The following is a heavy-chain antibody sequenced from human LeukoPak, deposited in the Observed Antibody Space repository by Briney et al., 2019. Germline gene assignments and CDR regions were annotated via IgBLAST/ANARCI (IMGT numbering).Heavy chain of an antibody. CDR1: GFTFSDYY. J-gene: IGHJ4*02. Sequence: GGSLRLSCAASGFTFSDYYMSWVRQAPGKGLEWVAKIKKDGSEKYYVGSVKGRFTISRDNAKNSLYLQMNSLRVEDTAVYYCARDRRDWSIMDYWGQGTLVTVSS. D-gene: IGHD3-9*01. V-gene: IGHV3-7*01. CDR2: IKKDGSEK. CDR3: ARDRRDWSIMDY.